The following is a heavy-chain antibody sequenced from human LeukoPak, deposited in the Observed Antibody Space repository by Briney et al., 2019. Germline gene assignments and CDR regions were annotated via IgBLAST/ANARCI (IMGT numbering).Heavy chain of an antibody. CDR3: ARVLGDYYYYMDV. J-gene: IGHJ6*03. CDR2: IHWNGGRT. CDR1: GFTFDNYG. V-gene: IGHV3-20*04. Sequence: GGSLRLSCAASGFTFDNYGINWVRQAPGKGLEWVSRIHWNGGRTGYADSVKGRFTISRDNAKNSLYLQMNSLRAEDTAVYYCARVLGDYYYYMDVWGKGTTVTISS.